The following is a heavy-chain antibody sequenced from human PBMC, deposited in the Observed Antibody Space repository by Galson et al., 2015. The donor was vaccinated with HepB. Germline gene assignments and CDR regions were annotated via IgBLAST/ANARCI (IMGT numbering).Heavy chain of an antibody. V-gene: IGHV3-21*01. J-gene: IGHJ4*02. Sequence: SLRLSCAASGFTFSSYSMNWVRQAPGKGLEWVSSISSSSSYIYYADSVKGRFTISRDNAKNSLYLQMNSLRAEDTAVYYCARGSNGNPSDYWGQGTLVTVSS. CDR2: ISSSSSYI. CDR3: ARGSNGNPSDY. CDR1: GFTFSSYS.